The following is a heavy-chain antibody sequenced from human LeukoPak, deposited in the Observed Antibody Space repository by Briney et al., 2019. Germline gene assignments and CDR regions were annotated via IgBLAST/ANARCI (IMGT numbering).Heavy chain of an antibody. J-gene: IGHJ2*01. Sequence: GGSLRLSCAASGFTFSNAWMSWVRQAPGKGLEWVGLIRIKTDGGTADYAAPVKGRFTISRDDLENTLHLQMSSLKTEDTAVYYCATVYWYFDLWGLGTLVSVSA. CDR3: ATVYWYFDL. V-gene: IGHV3-15*01. CDR2: IRIKTDGGTA. CDR1: GFTFSNAW.